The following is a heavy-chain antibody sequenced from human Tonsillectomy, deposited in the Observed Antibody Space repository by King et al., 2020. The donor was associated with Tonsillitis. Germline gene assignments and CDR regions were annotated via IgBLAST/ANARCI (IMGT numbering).Heavy chain of an antibody. J-gene: IGHJ3*01. V-gene: IGHV4-30-4*07. D-gene: IGHD5-18*01. CDR1: GGSIRNGAYA. Sequence: VQLQESGPGLVKPSQTLSLTCAVSGGSIRNGAYAWTWLRQPPGKGLELIGFTYYSGSTYYTPSLTSRVSLSLDTSTNQFSLWLTSVTAAATAVYYCARGRTAMGPRAPFDVWRQGAMVSVPS. CDR3: ARGRTAMGPRAPFDV. CDR2: TYYSGST.